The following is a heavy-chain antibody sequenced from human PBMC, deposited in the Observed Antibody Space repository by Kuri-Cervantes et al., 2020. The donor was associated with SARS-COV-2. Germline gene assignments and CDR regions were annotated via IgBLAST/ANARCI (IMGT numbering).Heavy chain of an antibody. D-gene: IGHD1-26*01. Sequence: SETLSLTCTVSGGSISSYYWTWVRQPPGKGLEFIGYIYYNGNGYNPSLESRVTMSLDTSRNQFSLRLTSVTPADAAVYYCARATSFTIIYYYFDSWGQGNLVTVSS. CDR3: ARATSFTIIYYYFDS. J-gene: IGHJ4*02. V-gene: IGHV4-59*01. CDR1: GGSISSYY. CDR2: IYYNGN.